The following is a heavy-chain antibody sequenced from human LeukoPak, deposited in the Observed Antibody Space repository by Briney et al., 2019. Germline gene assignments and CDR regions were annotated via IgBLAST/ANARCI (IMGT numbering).Heavy chain of an antibody. Sequence: APVKVSCKASGYTFPSYFMHWVRQAPGQGLEWMGIINPTGGSTTYARKFQGRVTMTRDTSTSTVYMELSSLRSDDTAVYYCARTAARRFDYWGQGTLVTVSS. J-gene: IGHJ4*02. CDR2: INPTGGST. D-gene: IGHD6-6*01. CDR3: ARTAARRFDY. CDR1: GYTFPSYF. V-gene: IGHV1-46*01.